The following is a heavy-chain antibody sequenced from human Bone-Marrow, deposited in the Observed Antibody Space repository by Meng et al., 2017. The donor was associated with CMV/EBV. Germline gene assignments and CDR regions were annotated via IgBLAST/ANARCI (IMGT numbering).Heavy chain of an antibody. Sequence: SGFTFSSYSMNWVRQAPGKGLEWVSSISSSSSYIYYADSVKGRFTISRDNAKNSLYLQMNSLRAEDTAVYYCARVERGAAAGTSEYWGQGTLVTVSS. D-gene: IGHD6-13*01. J-gene: IGHJ4*02. CDR2: ISSSSSYI. CDR1: GFTFSSYS. V-gene: IGHV3-21*01. CDR3: ARVERGAAAGTSEY.